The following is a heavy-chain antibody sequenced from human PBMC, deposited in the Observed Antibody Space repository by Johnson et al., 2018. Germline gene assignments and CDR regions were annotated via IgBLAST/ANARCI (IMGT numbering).Heavy chain of an antibody. CDR3: AKEHSSGCQWCYYGMDV. V-gene: IGHV3-30*18. CDR2: ISYDGSNK. CDR1: GFTFSSYG. J-gene: IGHJ6*02. D-gene: IGHD6-19*01. Sequence: QVQLVESGGGLVQPGGSLRLSCAASGFTFSSYGMHWVRQAPGKGLEWVAVISYDGSNKYYADSVKGRFTISRDNSKNTLYLQMNSLRAEDTAVYYCAKEHSSGCQWCYYGMDVWGQGTTVTVSS.